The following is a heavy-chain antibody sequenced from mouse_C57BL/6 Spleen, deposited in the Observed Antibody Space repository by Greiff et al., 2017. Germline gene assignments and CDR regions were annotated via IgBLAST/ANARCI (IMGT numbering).Heavy chain of an antibody. CDR2: ISSGGDYT. CDR3: TRVFATTVVPYFDV. Sequence: EVKLMESGEGLVKPGGSLKLSCAASGFTFSSYAMSWVRQTPEKRLEWVAYISSGGDYTYYADTVKGRFTISRDNARNTLYLQMSSLKSEDTAMYYCTRVFATTVVPYFDVWGTGTTVTVSS. V-gene: IGHV5-9-1*02. J-gene: IGHJ1*03. CDR1: GFTFSSYA. D-gene: IGHD1-1*01.